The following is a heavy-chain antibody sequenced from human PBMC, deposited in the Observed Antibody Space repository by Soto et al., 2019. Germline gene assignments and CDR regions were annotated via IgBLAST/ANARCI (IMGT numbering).Heavy chain of an antibody. CDR2: FRTGADDGTT. Sequence: PGGSLRLSCAASGFTFSSYSMSWVRQAPGKGLEWVSGFRTGADDGTTYYADSVKGRFTISRDISKNTLYLQMNSLRAEDTAVYYCAKQGSGYYGPHYFDYWGQGTLVTVSS. V-gene: IGHV3-23*01. J-gene: IGHJ4*02. CDR1: GFTFSSYS. CDR3: AKQGSGYYGPHYFDY. D-gene: IGHD3-22*01.